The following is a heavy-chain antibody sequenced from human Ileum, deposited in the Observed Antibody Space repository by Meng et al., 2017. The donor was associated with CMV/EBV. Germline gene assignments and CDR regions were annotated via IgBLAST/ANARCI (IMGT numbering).Heavy chain of an antibody. CDR2: ISSSCSTI. CDR3: ARGSLDILTGYYPFDY. V-gene: IGHV3-11*04. D-gene: IGHD3-9*01. J-gene: IGHJ4*02. Sequence: GFTFSVYYMSWIRQAPGKGLEWVSYISSSCSTIYYAASVKGRFTISRDNAKNSLYLQMNSLRAEDTAVYYCARGSLDILTGYYPFDYWGQGTLVTVSS. CDR1: GFTFSVYY.